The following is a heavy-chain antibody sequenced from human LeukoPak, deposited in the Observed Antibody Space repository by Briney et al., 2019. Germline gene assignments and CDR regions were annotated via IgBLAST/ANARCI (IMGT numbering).Heavy chain of an antibody. V-gene: IGHV3-11*01. J-gene: IGHJ6*03. CDR3: ARDSHRAIPALIRGWDYYFYIDV. CDR2: ISRSGSNI. Sequence: PGGALRLSCACAASGFTSSDYSMSWIRQAPGKGLEWLSFISRSGSNIYYADSLKGRFTISRDNAKNSLYLQMNSLSAEDTAVYYCARDSHRAIPALIRGWDYYFYIDVWGQGTMVTVSS. D-gene: IGHD2-2*02. CDR1: GFTSSDYS.